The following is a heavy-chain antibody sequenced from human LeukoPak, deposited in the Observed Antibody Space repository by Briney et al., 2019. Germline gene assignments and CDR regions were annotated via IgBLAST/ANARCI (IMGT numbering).Heavy chain of an antibody. V-gene: IGHV4-59*08. Sequence: LSETLSLTCTVSGGSINSYYWSWIRQPPGKGLQWIGYIYYSGSTNYNPSLKSRVTISVDTSKNQFSLKLSSVTAADTAVYYCARGGDILTGYYRFDYWGQGTLVTVSS. CDR1: GGSINSYY. CDR2: IYYSGST. J-gene: IGHJ4*02. CDR3: ARGGDILTGYYRFDY. D-gene: IGHD3-9*01.